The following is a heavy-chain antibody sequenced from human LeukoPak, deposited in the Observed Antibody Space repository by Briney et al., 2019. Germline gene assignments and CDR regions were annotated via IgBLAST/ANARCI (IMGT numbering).Heavy chain of an antibody. Sequence: GGSLRLSCAASGFTFSNYAMHWVRQAPGKGLEWVAVISYDGSNKYYADSVKGRFTISRDNSKNTLYLRMNSLRAGDTAVYYCARDPTSGTLYYFDYWGQGTLVTVSS. V-gene: IGHV3-30-3*01. CDR1: GFTFSNYA. CDR2: ISYDGSNK. D-gene: IGHD1-26*01. CDR3: ARDPTSGTLYYFDY. J-gene: IGHJ4*02.